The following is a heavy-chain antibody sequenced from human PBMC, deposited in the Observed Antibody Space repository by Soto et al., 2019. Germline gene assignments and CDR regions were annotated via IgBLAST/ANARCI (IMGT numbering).Heavy chain of an antibody. CDR1: GFTFSSYA. V-gene: IGHV3-23*01. CDR2: ISGSGGST. Sequence: LRLSCAASGFTFSSYAMSWVRQGPGKGLEWVSGISGSGGSTNYADSVKGRFTISRDNSKNTLYLQMNSLRAEDTAVYYCAKDYHGSGSYYFFDYWGQGTLVTVSS. J-gene: IGHJ4*02. CDR3: AKDYHGSGSYYFFDY. D-gene: IGHD3-10*01.